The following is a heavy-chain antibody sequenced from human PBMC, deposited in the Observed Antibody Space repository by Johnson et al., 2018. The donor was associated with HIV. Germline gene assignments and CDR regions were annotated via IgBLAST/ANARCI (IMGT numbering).Heavy chain of an antibody. V-gene: IGHV3-20*04. CDR1: GFTLNSYG. CDR2: INWNGGST. CDR3: ARACSGGSCYEEKSPDAFDI. D-gene: IGHD2-15*01. Sequence: VQLVESGGGVVQPGGSLRLSCAASGFTLNSYGMHWVRQAPGKGLEWVSGINWNGGSTGYADSVKGRFTISRDNAKNSLYLQMNSLRAEDTAVYYCARACSGGSCYEEKSPDAFDIWGQGTMVTVSS. J-gene: IGHJ3*02.